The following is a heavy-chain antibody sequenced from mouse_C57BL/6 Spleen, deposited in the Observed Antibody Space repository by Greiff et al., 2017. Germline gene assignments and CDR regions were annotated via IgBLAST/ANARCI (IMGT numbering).Heavy chain of an antibody. Sequence: VQLQQPGAELVKPGASVKMSCKASGYTFTSYWITWVKQRPGQGLEWIGAIYPGSGSTNYNEKFKSKATLTVDTSSSTAYMQLSSLTSEDSAVSYCASYGLYDGYDQMYFDVWGTGTTVTVSS. CDR3: ASYGLYDGYDQMYFDV. V-gene: IGHV1-55*01. CDR1: GYTFTSYW. D-gene: IGHD2-2*01. CDR2: IYPGSGST. J-gene: IGHJ1*03.